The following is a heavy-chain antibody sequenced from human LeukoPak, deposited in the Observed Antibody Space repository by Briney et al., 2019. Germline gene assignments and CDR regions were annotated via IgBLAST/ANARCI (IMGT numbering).Heavy chain of an antibody. CDR3: ARVVAGNWFDP. CDR2: INPNSGGS. D-gene: IGHD6-19*01. CDR1: GYTFTGYY. V-gene: IGHV1-2*02. Sequence: GAPVKVCCKASGYTFTGYYMHWVRQAPGQGLEWMGWINPNSGGSNYAQKFQGRVTMTRDTSITTAYMELSRLRSDDTAVYYRARVVAGNWFDPWGQGTLVTVFS. J-gene: IGHJ5*02.